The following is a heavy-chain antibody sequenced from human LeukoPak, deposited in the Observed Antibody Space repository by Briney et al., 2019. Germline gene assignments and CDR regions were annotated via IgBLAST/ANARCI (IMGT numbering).Heavy chain of an antibody. V-gene: IGHV3-74*01. D-gene: IGHD2/OR15-2a*01. CDR1: GFTFSIYW. CDR3: AREGSRVWFEP. Sequence: PGGSLRLSCAASGFTFSIYWMHWVRQAPGKGLVWVSRINSDGSSTSCADSVKGRFTISRDNAKSTLYLQMNSLRAEDTAVYYCAREGSRVWFEPWGQGTLVTVSS. CDR2: INSDGSST. J-gene: IGHJ5*02.